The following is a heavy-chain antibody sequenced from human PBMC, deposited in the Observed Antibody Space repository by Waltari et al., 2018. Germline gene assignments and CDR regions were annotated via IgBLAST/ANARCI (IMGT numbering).Heavy chain of an antibody. J-gene: IGHJ3*02. CDR1: GFTFSRYA. V-gene: IGHV3-30-3*01. CDR3: AGCSGWHDAFDI. CDR2: ISYDGSNK. D-gene: IGHD6-19*01. Sequence: QVQLVESGGGVVQPGRSLRLSCAASGFTFSRYAMTWVRQAPGKGLEWVAVISYDGSNKYYADSVKGRFTISRDNSKNTLYLQMNSLRAEDTAVYYCAGCSGWHDAFDIWGQGTMVTVSS.